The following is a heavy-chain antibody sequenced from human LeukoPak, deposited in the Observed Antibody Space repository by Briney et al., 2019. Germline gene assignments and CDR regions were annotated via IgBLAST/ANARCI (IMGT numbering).Heavy chain of an antibody. CDR1: GGSISRGSKY. CDR2: IYSSGST. D-gene: IGHD3-9*01. J-gene: IGHJ3*02. Sequence: PSETLSLTCTVSGGSISRGSKYWSWIRQPVGKGLEWIGRIYSSGSTNYNPSLKSRVTISVDTSKKQFSLKLTSVTAADTAVYYCARGGLRCFDWSFEAFDMWGQGTMVTVSS. CDR3: ARGGLRCFDWSFEAFDM. V-gene: IGHV4-61*02.